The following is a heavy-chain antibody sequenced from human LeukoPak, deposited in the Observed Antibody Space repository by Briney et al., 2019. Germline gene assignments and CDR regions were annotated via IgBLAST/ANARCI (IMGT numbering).Heavy chain of an antibody. CDR1: GASITSNY. Sequence: PSETLSLTCTVSGASITSNYWSWIRQPAGKGLEWIGRIYSAESSIYNPSLKSRLSMSIDTSKNQLSLMLSSVTAADTAVYYCARRLFRYYGSGTRRYGVFWFDPWGQGTLVTVSS. CDR2: IYSAESS. V-gene: IGHV4-4*07. J-gene: IGHJ5*02. D-gene: IGHD3-10*01. CDR3: ARRLFRYYGSGTRRYGVFWFDP.